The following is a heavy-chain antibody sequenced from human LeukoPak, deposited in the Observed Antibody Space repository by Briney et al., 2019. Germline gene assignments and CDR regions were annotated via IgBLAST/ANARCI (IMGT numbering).Heavy chain of an antibody. J-gene: IGHJ4*02. CDR3: ARRFTMTYAPDY. V-gene: IGHV5-51*01. D-gene: IGHD3-22*01. Sequence: YWSWIRQPPGKGLEWMGIIYPGDSDTRYSPSFQGQVTISADKSISTAYLQWSSLKASDTAMYYCARRFTMTYAPDYWGQGTLVTVPS. CDR2: IYPGDSDT. CDR1: YW.